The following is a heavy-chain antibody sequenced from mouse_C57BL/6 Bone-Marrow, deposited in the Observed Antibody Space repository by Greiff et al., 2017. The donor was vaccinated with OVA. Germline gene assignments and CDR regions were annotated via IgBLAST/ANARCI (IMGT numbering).Heavy chain of an antibody. V-gene: IGHV2-5*01. D-gene: IGHD1-1*01. Sequence: QVQLKESGPGLVQPSQSLSITCTVSGFSLTSYGVHWVRQSPGKGLEWLGVIWSGGSADYNAAFMSRLSITKDKYKSQVFFKMNSLQADDTAIYYCAKNPYYSGSFHWYFDVWGTGTTGTASS. J-gene: IGHJ1*03. CDR3: AKNPYYSGSFHWYFDV. CDR2: IWSGGSA. CDR1: GFSLTSYG.